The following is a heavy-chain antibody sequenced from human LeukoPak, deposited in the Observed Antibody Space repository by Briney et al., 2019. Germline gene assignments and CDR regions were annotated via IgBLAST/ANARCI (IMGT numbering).Heavy chain of an antibody. D-gene: IGHD6-13*01. Sequence: GGSLRLSCTASGFTFGDYAMSWVRQAPGKGLEWVSSINSRSNDIYYADSVKGRFTISRDNAKNSLYLQMNSLRAEDTAVYYCAREGRAYRYSSSWYPTPSWFDPWGQGTLVTVSS. V-gene: IGHV3-21*06. J-gene: IGHJ5*02. CDR2: INSRSNDI. CDR3: AREGRAYRYSSSWYPTPSWFDP. CDR1: GFTFGDYA.